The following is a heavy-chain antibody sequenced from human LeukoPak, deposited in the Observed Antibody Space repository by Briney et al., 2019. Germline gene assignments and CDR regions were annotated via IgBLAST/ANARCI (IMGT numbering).Heavy chain of an antibody. CDR3: ARDANYHVSSDYYDAFDI. CDR1: GFTFSYYS. D-gene: IGHD3-22*01. CDR2: ISSSSSAI. Sequence: PGGSLRLSCAASGFTFSYYSINWVSQAPGKGLEWVSYISSSSSAIYYADSVKGRFTISRDNAKNSLYLQMNSLRAEDTAVYYCARDANYHVSSDYYDAFDILGQGTMVTVSS. J-gene: IGHJ3*02. V-gene: IGHV3-48*04.